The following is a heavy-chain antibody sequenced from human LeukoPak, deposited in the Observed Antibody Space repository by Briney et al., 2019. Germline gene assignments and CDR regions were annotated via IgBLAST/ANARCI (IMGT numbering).Heavy chain of an antibody. V-gene: IGHV4-39*07. Sequence: PSETLSLTCTVSGGSISSSSYFWGWIRQPPGKGLEWIGSIYYSGSTYYNPSLKSPVTISIDTSKNQFSLKLSSVTAADTAVYYCARGGYGANSGWFDPWGQGTLVTVSS. CDR1: GGSISSSSYF. CDR3: ARGGYGANSGWFDP. J-gene: IGHJ5*02. CDR2: IYYSGST. D-gene: IGHD4-23*01.